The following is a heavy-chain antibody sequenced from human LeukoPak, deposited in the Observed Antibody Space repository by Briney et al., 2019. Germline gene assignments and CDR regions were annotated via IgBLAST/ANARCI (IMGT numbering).Heavy chain of an antibody. CDR1: GYTFTGYY. CDR2: INPNSGGT. V-gene: IGHV1-2*02. Sequence: ASVKVSCTASGYTFTGYYMHWVRQAPGQGLEWMGWINPNSGGTNYAQKFQGRVTMTRDTSISTAYMELSRLRSDDTAVYYCARDQVDIVATSPDYWGQGTPVTVSS. D-gene: IGHD5-12*01. CDR3: ARDQVDIVATSPDY. J-gene: IGHJ4*02.